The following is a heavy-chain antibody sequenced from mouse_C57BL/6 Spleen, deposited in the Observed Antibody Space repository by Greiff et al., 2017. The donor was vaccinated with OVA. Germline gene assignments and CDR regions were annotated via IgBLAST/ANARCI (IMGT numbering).Heavy chain of an antibody. Sequence: EVHLVESGEGLVKPGGSLKLSCAASGFTFSSYAMSWVRQTPEKRLEWVAYISSGGDYIYYADTVKGRFTISRDNARNTLYLQMSSLKSEDTAMYYCTRDHYGSSYDWYFDVWGTGTTVTVSS. J-gene: IGHJ1*03. V-gene: IGHV5-9-1*02. D-gene: IGHD1-1*01. CDR3: TRDHYGSSYDWYFDV. CDR1: GFTFSSYA. CDR2: ISSGGDYI.